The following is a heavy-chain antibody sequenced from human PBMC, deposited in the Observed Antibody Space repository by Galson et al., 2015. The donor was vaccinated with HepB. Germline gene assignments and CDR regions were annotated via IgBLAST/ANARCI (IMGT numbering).Heavy chain of an antibody. CDR1: GFTFSDYY. J-gene: IGHJ6*03. CDR2: ISSSSSYT. D-gene: IGHD1-26*01. V-gene: IGHV3-11*06. Sequence: SLRLSCAASGFTFSDYYMSWIRQAPGKGLEWVSYISSSSSYTNYADSVKGRFTISRDNAKNSLYLQMNSLRAEDTAVYYCARYSGSHDYYYYMDVWGKGTTVTVSS. CDR3: ARYSGSHDYYYYMDV.